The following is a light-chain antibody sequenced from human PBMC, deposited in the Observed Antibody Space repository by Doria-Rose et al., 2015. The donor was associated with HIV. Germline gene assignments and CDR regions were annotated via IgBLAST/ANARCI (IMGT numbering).Light chain of an antibody. J-gene: IGKJ1*01. CDR3: HQYGTSWT. CDR1: QSFSSTY. V-gene: IGKV3-20*01. Sequence: TQSPGTLSLSPGERATLSCRASQSFSSTYLAWYQQKPGQAPSLPIYDGSTRATGIPDGFSVSGSGTDFTLTINRLEPEDSALYYCHQYGTSWTFGQGTKVEI. CDR2: DGS.